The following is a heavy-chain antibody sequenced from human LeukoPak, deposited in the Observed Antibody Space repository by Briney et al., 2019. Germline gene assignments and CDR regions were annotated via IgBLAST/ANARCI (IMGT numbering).Heavy chain of an antibody. CDR1: GYTFTSYA. CDR2: INAGNGNT. Sequence: ASVKVSCKASGYTFTSYAMHWVRQAPGQRLEWMGWINAGNGNTKYSQEFQGRVTITRDTSASTAYMELSSLRSEDMAVYYCARDAAPYYDFGYFDYWGQGTLVTVSS. CDR3: ARDAAPYYDFGYFDY. J-gene: IGHJ4*02. V-gene: IGHV1-3*03. D-gene: IGHD3-3*01.